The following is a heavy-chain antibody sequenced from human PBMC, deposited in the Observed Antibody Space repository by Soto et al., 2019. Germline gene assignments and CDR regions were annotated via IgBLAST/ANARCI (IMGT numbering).Heavy chain of an antibody. CDR2: MNPNSGNT. Sequence: QVQLVQSGAEVKKPGASVKVSCKASGYTFTSYDINWVRQATGQGLEWMGWMNPNSGNTGYAQKFQGRVTMTRNTSISTAYRGLSSLRSEDTAVYYCARAPRWGYSVNYYYVGYWGQGTLVTVSS. CDR1: GYTFTSYD. D-gene: IGHD1-26*01. J-gene: IGHJ4*02. CDR3: ARAPRWGYSVNYYYVGY. V-gene: IGHV1-8*01.